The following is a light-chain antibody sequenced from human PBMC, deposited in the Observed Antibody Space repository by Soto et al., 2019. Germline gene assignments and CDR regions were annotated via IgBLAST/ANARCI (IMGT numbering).Light chain of an antibody. CDR3: QAWDSSTAGVV. Sequence: SSELTQPPSVSVSPGQTASITCSGAKLGDKYACWYQQKPGQSPVLVIYQDSKRPSGIPERFSGSNSGNTATLTISGTQAMDEADYYCQAWDSSTAGVVFGGGTKVTVL. J-gene: IGLJ2*01. CDR2: QDS. V-gene: IGLV3-1*01. CDR1: KLGDKY.